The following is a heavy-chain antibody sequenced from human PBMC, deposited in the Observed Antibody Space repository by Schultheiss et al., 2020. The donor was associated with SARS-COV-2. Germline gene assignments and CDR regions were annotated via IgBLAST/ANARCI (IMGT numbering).Heavy chain of an antibody. V-gene: IGHV4-39*07. Sequence: ESLKISCTVSGGSISSGSYYWSWIRQPPGKGLEWIGEINHSGSTNYNPSLKSRVTISVDTSKNQFSLKLSSVTAADTAVYYCASGRRIAVAGTRFDYWGQGTLVTVSS. J-gene: IGHJ4*02. CDR2: INHSGST. CDR1: GGSISSGSYY. CDR3: ASGRRIAVAGTRFDY. D-gene: IGHD6-19*01.